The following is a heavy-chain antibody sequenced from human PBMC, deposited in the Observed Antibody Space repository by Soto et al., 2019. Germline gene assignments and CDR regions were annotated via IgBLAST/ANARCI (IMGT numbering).Heavy chain of an antibody. D-gene: IGHD3-22*01. CDR2: INHSGST. CDR1: GGSFSGYY. J-gene: IGHJ6*02. V-gene: IGHV4-34*01. CDR3: ARGWGDSSGYSLYYYYGMDV. Sequence: SETLSLTCAVYGGSFSGYYWSWIRQPPGKXLEWIGEINHSGSTNYNPSLKSRVTISVDTSKNQFSLKLSSVTAADTAVYYCARGWGDSSGYSLYYYYGMDVWGQGTTVTVSS.